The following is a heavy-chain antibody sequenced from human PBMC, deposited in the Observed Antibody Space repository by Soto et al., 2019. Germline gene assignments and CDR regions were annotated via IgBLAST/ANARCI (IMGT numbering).Heavy chain of an antibody. J-gene: IGHJ4*02. D-gene: IGHD6-13*01. Sequence: QVQLVESGGGVVQPGRSLRLSCAASGFTFSSYGMHWVRQAPGKGLEWVAVISYDGSNKYYADSVKGRFTISRDNSKNTLYLQMNSLRAEDTAVYYCANSPLYSSSWYNYWGQGTLVTVSS. CDR2: ISYDGSNK. CDR3: ANSPLYSSSWYNY. CDR1: GFTFSSYG. V-gene: IGHV3-30*18.